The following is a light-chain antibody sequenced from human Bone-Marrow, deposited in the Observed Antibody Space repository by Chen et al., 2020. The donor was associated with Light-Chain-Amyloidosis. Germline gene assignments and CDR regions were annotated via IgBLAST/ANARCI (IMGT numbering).Light chain of an antibody. V-gene: IGLV3-21*02. CDR1: NIGSTS. J-gene: IGLJ3*02. Sequence: SYVLTQPPSVSVAPGPTATLAGGGNNIGSTSVHWYQQTPGQAPLLVVYDASDRPAGIPERFSGSNSGNTATLTISRVEAGDEADYYCQVWDRSSDRPVFGGGTKLTVL. CDR3: QVWDRSSDRPV. CDR2: DAS.